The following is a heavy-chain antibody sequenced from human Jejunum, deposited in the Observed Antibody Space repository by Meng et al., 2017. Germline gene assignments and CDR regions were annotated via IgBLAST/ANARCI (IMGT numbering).Heavy chain of an antibody. CDR1: GFTFSSYW. CDR3: ARGGYQYEY. V-gene: IGHV3-7*01. J-gene: IGHJ4*02. CDR2: IKEDGSEK. Sequence: GESLKISCAAPGFTFSSYWISWVRQAPGKGLEWVAKIKEDGSEKNYVDSVKGRFTISRDNAKNSLYLQMDSLRVEDTAVYYCARGGYQYEYWGQGTLVTISS. D-gene: IGHD3-22*01.